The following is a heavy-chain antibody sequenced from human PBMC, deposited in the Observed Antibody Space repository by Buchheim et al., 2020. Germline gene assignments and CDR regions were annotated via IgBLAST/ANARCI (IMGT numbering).Heavy chain of an antibody. CDR2: IWYDGSNK. J-gene: IGHJ6*02. CDR3: ARDPTFWLWFRPFSYYYYGMDV. CDR1: GFTFSSYG. D-gene: IGHD5-18*01. V-gene: IGHV3-33*01. Sequence: QVQLVESGGGVVQPGRSLRLSCAASGFTFSSYGMHWVRQAPGKGLEWVAVIWYDGSNKYYADSVKGRFTISRDNSKNTLYLQMNSLRAEDTAVYYCARDPTFWLWFRPFSYYYYGMDVWGQGTT.